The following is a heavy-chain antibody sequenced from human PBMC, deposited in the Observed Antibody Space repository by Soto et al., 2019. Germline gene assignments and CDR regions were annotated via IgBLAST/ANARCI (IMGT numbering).Heavy chain of an antibody. D-gene: IGHD3-22*01. CDR3: AAEDSSGYYGG. Sequence: SVKVSCKASGFTFTSSSVQWVRQARGQRLEWIGWITVGTGNTNYAQKFQERVTITRDMSTSTAYMELSNLRSEDTAVYYCAAEDSSGYYGGWGQGTQVTVSS. V-gene: IGHV1-58*01. J-gene: IGHJ4*02. CDR1: GFTFTSSS. CDR2: ITVGTGNT.